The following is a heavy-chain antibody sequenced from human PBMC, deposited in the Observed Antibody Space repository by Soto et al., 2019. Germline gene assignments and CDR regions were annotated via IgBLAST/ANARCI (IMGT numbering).Heavy chain of an antibody. J-gene: IGHJ4*02. CDR1: GFGFGNAW. V-gene: IGHV3-15*01. D-gene: IGHD6-19*01. CDR2: IKSKTDGATT. CDR3: NTDHAYSSADY. Sequence: GRVRRVQGATSGFGFGNAWMSWGRQAPGKGMDWVGRIKSKTDGATTDYAAPVKGRFTISRDDSKNTLYLQMNSLKTEDTAVYYCNTDHAYSSADYWGQGTLVTASS.